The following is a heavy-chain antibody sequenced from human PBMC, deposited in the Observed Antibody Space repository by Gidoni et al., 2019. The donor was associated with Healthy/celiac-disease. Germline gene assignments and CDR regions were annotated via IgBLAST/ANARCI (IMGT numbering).Heavy chain of an antibody. CDR1: GGPFSGYY. D-gene: IGHD6-19*01. V-gene: IGHV4-34*01. J-gene: IGHJ5*02. Sequence: QVQLQQWGAGLLKPSVTLSVTCVVYGGPFSGYYWSWIRQPPGKGLEWIGEINHSGSTNYNPSLKSRVTISVDTSKNQFSLKLSAVTAADTAVYYCARGQGRRWLVHNWFDPWGQGTLVTVSS. CDR2: INHSGST. CDR3: ARGQGRRWLVHNWFDP.